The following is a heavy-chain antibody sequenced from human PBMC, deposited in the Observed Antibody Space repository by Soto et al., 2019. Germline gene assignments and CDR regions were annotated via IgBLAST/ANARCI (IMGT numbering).Heavy chain of an antibody. Sequence: EVQLLESGGALVQPGGSLRLYCAASGFTFSSYAMNWVRQAPGKGLEWVSSISGIGGSTDYADSVKGRFTISRDNSKNTLYLQMSSLRADDTAVYYCAKDVDFWSGYNQFDYWGQGTLVTVSS. V-gene: IGHV3-23*01. CDR1: GFTFSSYA. J-gene: IGHJ4*02. D-gene: IGHD3-3*01. CDR2: ISGIGGST. CDR3: AKDVDFWSGYNQFDY.